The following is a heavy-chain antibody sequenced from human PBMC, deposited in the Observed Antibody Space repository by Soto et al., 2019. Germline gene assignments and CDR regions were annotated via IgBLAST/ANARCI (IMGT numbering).Heavy chain of an antibody. Sequence: PSETLSLTCTVSGDSITSNSYFWAWIRQPPGKGLEWIGSIYYSGTTYNNPSLKSRVTISVDRSKNQFSLKLSSVTAADTAVYHRGRHFSLEHFDYWGQGGLVT. CDR1: GDSITSNSYF. CDR2: IYYSGTT. CDR3: GRHFSLEHFDY. J-gene: IGHJ4*01. V-gene: IGHV4-39*01.